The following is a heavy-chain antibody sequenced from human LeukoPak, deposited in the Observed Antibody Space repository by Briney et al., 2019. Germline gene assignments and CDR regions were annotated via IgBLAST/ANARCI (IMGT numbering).Heavy chain of an antibody. CDR1: GFTFSGYA. D-gene: IGHD3-3*01. V-gene: IGHV3-30-3*01. Sequence: GGSPRLSCAASGFTFSGYAMYWVRQAPGKGLEWVAVILYDASKDYYADSVKGRFTISRDNSKDTLYLEMNSPRVEDTAVYYCAKGGITIFGVVDHWGQGTLVTVSS. CDR3: AKGGITIFGVVDH. J-gene: IGHJ4*02. CDR2: ILYDASKD.